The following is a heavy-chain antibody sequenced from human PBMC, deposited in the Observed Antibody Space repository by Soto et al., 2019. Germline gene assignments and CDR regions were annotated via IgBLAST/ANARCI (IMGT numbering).Heavy chain of an antibody. J-gene: IGHJ4*02. CDR3: ARGTAAAGTIDY. D-gene: IGHD6-13*01. CDR2: INHSGST. V-gene: IGHV4-34*01. CDR1: GGSFSGYY. Sequence: PSETLSLTCAVYGGSFSGYYWSWIRQPPGKGLEWIGEINHSGSTNYNPSLKSRVTISVDTSKNQFSLKLSSVTAADTAVYYCARGTAAAGTIDYWGQGTLVTVSS.